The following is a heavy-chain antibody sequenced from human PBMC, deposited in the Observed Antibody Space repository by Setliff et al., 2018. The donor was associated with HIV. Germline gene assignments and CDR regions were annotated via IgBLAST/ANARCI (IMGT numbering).Heavy chain of an antibody. V-gene: IGHV4-31*03. D-gene: IGHD1-26*01. CDR2: IYYSGST. J-gene: IGHJ5*02. CDR1: GDSISSGGYY. CDR3: AREVLPIIGGRGWFAP. Sequence: SETLSLTCTVSGDSISSGGYYWSWIRQFPGKGLEWIGYIYYSGSTYYNPSLQSRLTMSVDTSKNQFSLRLRSVTAADTAVYYCAREVLPIIGGRGWFAPWGQGTLVTVSS.